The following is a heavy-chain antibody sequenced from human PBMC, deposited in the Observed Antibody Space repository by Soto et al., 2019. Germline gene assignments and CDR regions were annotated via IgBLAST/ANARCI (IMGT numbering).Heavy chain of an antibody. Sequence: GGSLRLSCAGSGFTPTTTPLSWVRQPPGKGLEWVATVSGAASHTYYVDSVRGRFFISRDNSKNTVTLQMNNLTVDDTAVYYCATYFRYFDNWGQGTRVTVSS. J-gene: IGHJ4*02. D-gene: IGHD3-9*01. CDR3: ATYFRYFDN. V-gene: IGHV3-23*01. CDR1: GFTPTTTP. CDR2: VSGAASHT.